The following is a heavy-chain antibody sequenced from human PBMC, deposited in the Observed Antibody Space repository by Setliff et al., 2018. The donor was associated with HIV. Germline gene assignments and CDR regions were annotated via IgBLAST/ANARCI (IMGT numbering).Heavy chain of an antibody. CDR2: IYYTGTT. D-gene: IGHD2-15*01. Sequence: PSETLSLTCTVSGGSISSSSYYWGWIRQPPGKGLELIGSIYYTGTTYYHPSLESRVTLSVDMSRNQFSLRLTSVTAADTAMYYCARVVDADYLDYWGQGTPVTVSS. CDR3: ARVVDADYLDY. J-gene: IGHJ4*02. CDR1: GGSISSSSYY. V-gene: IGHV4-39*01.